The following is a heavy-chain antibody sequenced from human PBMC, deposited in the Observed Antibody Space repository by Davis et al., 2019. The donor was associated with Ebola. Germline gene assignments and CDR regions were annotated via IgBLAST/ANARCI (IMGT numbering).Heavy chain of an antibody. Sequence: SETLSLTCAVSGGSISSGGYSWSWIRQPPGKGLEWIGYIYHSGSTYYNPSLKSRVTISVDTSKNQFSLKLSSVTAADTAVYYCAREAGYSSGWVDYWGQGTLVTVSS. D-gene: IGHD6-19*01. V-gene: IGHV4-30-2*01. CDR2: IYHSGST. CDR1: GGSISSGGYS. J-gene: IGHJ4*02. CDR3: AREAGYSSGWVDY.